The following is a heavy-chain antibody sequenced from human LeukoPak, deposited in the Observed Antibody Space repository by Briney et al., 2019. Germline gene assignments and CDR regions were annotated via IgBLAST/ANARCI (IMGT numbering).Heavy chain of an antibody. Sequence: SVKVSCKASEYTFTSYAMNWVRQAPGQGLEWMGWINTNTGNPTYARGFTGRFVFSLDTSVNTAYLEISSLKGEDSAVYYCARGGSSWYDYWGQGTLVTVSS. CDR3: ARGGSSWYDY. CDR1: EYTFTSYA. V-gene: IGHV7-4-1*02. D-gene: IGHD6-13*01. J-gene: IGHJ4*02. CDR2: INTNTGNP.